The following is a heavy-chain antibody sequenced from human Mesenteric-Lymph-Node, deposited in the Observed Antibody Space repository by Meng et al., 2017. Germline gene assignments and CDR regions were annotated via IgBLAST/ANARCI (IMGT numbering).Heavy chain of an antibody. CDR1: GFTFSSYA. D-gene: IGHD2/OR15-2a*01. CDR3: ARLRGNTFVET. Sequence: GESLKISCAASGFTFSSYAMSWVRQAPGKGLEWVSAISGSGGSTYYADSVKGRFTISRDNSKNTLYLQMNSLTVEDTAVYYCARLRGNTFVETWGQGALVTVSS. CDR2: ISGSGGST. J-gene: IGHJ5*02. V-gene: IGHV3-23*01.